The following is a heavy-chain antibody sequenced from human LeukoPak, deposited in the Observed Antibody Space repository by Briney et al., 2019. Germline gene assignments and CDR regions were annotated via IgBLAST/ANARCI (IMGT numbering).Heavy chain of an antibody. D-gene: IGHD1-26*01. Sequence: GGSLRLSCVASGFTFRSYAMNWVRQAPGKGLEWVSGIGESGVGTNYADSVKGRFTTSRDNSKNTLYLQMNSLRGEDTAVYYCAKVRVGATIDDWGQGTLVTVSS. J-gene: IGHJ4*02. CDR1: GFTFRSYA. V-gene: IGHV3-23*01. CDR2: IGESGVGT. CDR3: AKVRVGATIDD.